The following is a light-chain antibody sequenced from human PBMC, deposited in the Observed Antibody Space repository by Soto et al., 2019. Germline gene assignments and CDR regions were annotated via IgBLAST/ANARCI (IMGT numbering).Light chain of an antibody. CDR2: DVS. Sequence: QSALTQPASVSGSPGQSITISGTETSSAVGGYNSVSWYQQPPGKAPKPMIYDVSNRPSGVSNRFSGSKSGNTASLTISGLQAEDEADYYCSSYTSSSTLVFGTGTKLTVL. CDR3: SSYTSSSTLV. V-gene: IGLV2-14*01. CDR1: SSAVGGYNS. J-gene: IGLJ1*01.